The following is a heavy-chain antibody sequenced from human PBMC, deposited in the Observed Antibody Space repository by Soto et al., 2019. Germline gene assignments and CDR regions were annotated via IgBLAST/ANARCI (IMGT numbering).Heavy chain of an antibody. V-gene: IGHV3-23*01. CDR2: ISGSGGST. CDR1: GFSFSSYA. CDR3: VKDGYCSSTTCPPSYYFYYMDV. Sequence: GGSLRLSCAASGFSFSSYAMSWVRQAPGKGLEWVSTISGSGGSTYYADFVKGRFTISRDNSKNTLYLQMNTLRAEDTAVYYCVKDGYCSSTTCPPSYYFYYMDVWGKGTTVTVSS. D-gene: IGHD2-2*03. J-gene: IGHJ6*03.